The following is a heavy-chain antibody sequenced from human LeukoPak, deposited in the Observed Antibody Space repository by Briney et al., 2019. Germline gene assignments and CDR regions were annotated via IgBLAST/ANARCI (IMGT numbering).Heavy chain of an antibody. J-gene: IGHJ4*02. CDR1: GGTFSSYA. Sequence: SVKVSCKASGGTFSSYAISWVRQAPGQGLEWMGRIIPIFGTANYAQKFQGRVTITTDESTSTAYMELSSLRSEDTAVYYCARDEYCSSTSCLNFDYWGQGTLVTVSS. D-gene: IGHD2-2*01. V-gene: IGHV1-69*05. CDR3: ARDEYCSSTSCLNFDY. CDR2: IIPIFGTA.